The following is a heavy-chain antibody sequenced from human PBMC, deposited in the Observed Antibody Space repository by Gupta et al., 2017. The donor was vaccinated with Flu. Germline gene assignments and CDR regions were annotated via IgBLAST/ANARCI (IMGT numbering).Heavy chain of an antibody. V-gene: IGHV3-23*01. D-gene: IGHD6-19*01. J-gene: IGHJ5*01. Sequence: YAMSWVRQAPGKGLQWISGINNSGGSKYYADAVRGRFTVSRDKSANTFDLQMNSLRADDTAIYYCAKDLYTVPGALDSWGQGTLVAVSS. CDR1: YA. CDR3: AKDLYTVPGALDS. CDR2: INNSGGSK.